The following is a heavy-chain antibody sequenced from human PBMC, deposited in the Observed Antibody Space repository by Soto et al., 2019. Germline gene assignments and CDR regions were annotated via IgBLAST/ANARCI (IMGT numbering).Heavy chain of an antibody. D-gene: IGHD2-2*01. CDR1: GYSFTSYW. CDR3: ARHYCSSTSCYTVYYYYYGMDV. J-gene: IGHJ6*02. Sequence: GESLKISFKGSGYSFTSYWICWVRQMPVKGLEWMGIIYPGDSDTRYSPSFQGQVTISADKSIGTAYLQWSSLKASDTAMYYCARHYCSSTSCYTVYYYYYGMDVWGQGTTVTVSS. V-gene: IGHV5-51*01. CDR2: IYPGDSDT.